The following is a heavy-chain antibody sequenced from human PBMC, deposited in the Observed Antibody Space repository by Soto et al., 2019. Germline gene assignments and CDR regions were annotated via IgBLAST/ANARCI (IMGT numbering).Heavy chain of an antibody. CDR2: ISAYNGHT. J-gene: IGHJ4*02. CDR3: ARDSPPVDY. Sequence: ASEVSCKASGYTFTGYYMHWVRQAPGQGLEWMGWISAYNGHTKYAQMLQGRVTMTTDTSTSTAYMELRSLRSDDTAVYYCARDSPPVDYWGQGTLVTVSS. CDR1: GYTFTGYY. V-gene: IGHV1-18*04.